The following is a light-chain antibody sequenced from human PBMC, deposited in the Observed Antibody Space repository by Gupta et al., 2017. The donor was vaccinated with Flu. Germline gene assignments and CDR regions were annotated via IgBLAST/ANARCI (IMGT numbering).Light chain of an antibody. CDR3: QNNGSSLYT. CDR2: GAS. J-gene: IGKJ2*01. CDR1: QSVNSNY. Sequence: EIVLTQSPGTLSLSPGERATLSCRASQSVNSNYLAWYQQKPGQAPRLLIFGASSRATGIPVRGSGSGSGTDFTLTISRLEPEDVAVYYCQNNGSSLYTFGQGTKVEIK. V-gene: IGKV3-20*01.